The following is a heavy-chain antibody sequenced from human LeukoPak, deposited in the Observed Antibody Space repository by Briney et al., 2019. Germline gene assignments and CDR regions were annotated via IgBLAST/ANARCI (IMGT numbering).Heavy chain of an antibody. CDR2: ISAYNGNT. V-gene: IGHV1-18*01. CDR1: GYTFTSYG. Sequence: GASVKVSCKASGYTFTSYGISWVRQAPGQGLEWMGWISAYNGNTNYAQKFQGRVTITADEPTSTAYMELSSLRSEDTAVYYCAHLPNGHDDYGDYRLAYYFDYWGQGTLVTVSS. CDR3: AHLPNGHDDYGDYRLAYYFDY. D-gene: IGHD4-17*01. J-gene: IGHJ4*02.